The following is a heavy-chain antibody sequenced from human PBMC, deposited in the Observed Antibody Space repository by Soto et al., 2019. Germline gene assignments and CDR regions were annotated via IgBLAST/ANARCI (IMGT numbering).Heavy chain of an antibody. J-gene: IGHJ4*02. CDR2: ISTSGNTI. CDR1: GFTFSDYA. D-gene: IGHD2-15*01. Sequence: GGSLRLSCAASGFTFSDYALNWVRQAPGEGLEWISYISTSGNTIYYADSVKGRFTISRDNAKNSLYLQMDSLRAEDTAAYYCAARIGDCSGGSCYPFFDYWGQGALVTVSS. CDR3: AARIGDCSGGSCYPFFDY. V-gene: IGHV3-48*01.